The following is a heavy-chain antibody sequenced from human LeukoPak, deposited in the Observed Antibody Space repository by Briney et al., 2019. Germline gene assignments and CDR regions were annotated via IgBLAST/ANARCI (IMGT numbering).Heavy chain of an antibody. CDR2: VKENGSEK. J-gene: IGHJ4*02. CDR1: GYALRSDW. D-gene: IGHD5-24*01. Sequence: GGSLRLSCAVSGYALRSDWMVWVRQAPGKGLEWVATVKENGSEKDYVDSVKGRFTISADSARNSLYLQMNSLRPEDTALYYCAKNSGWLQLGDWGQGTLVTVSS. CDR3: AKNSGWLQLGD. V-gene: IGHV3-7*01.